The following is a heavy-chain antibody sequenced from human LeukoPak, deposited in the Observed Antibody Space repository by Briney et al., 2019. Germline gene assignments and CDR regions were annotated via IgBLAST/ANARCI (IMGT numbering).Heavy chain of an antibody. Sequence: PGGSLRLSCAASGFTFSSYAMSWVRQAPGKGLEWVSAISGSGGSTYYADSVKGRFTISRDNSKNTLYLQMNSLRAEDTAVYYCAKGDRSGWYESNWFDPWGQGTLVTVSS. CDR2: ISGSGGST. CDR1: GFTFSSYA. V-gene: IGHV3-23*01. CDR3: AKGDRSGWYESNWFDP. J-gene: IGHJ5*02. D-gene: IGHD6-19*01.